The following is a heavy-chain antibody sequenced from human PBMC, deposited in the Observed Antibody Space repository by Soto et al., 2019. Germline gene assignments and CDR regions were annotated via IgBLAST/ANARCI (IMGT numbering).Heavy chain of an antibody. V-gene: IGHV4-59*02. CDR2: IYYSGST. Sequence: GAVSSSDGGLILQPPGKGLEWIGYIYYSGSTNYNPSLKSRVTISVDTSKNQFSLKLSSVTAADKAVYYCAMDLPRRSRWQGMAVRGHGTTVTVSS. CDR3: AMDLPRRSRWQGMAV. J-gene: IGHJ6*02. CDR1: GAVSSSD. D-gene: IGHD6-13*01.